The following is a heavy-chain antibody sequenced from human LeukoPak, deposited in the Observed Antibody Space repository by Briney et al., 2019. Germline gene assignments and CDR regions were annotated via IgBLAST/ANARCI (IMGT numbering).Heavy chain of an antibody. Sequence: PSETLSLTCTVSGGSISSSSYYWGWIRQPPGKGLEWIATIFHSGSTYYNPSLKTRVTISLDTSKNQFSLKLTSVTAADTALYYCARVRGYSYGPATFEDWGQGTLVTVSS. CDR2: IFHSGST. CDR3: ARVRGYSYGPATFED. V-gene: IGHV4-39*07. CDR1: GGSISSSSYY. D-gene: IGHD5-18*01. J-gene: IGHJ4*02.